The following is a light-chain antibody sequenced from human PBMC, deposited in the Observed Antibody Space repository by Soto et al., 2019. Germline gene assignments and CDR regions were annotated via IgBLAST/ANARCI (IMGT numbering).Light chain of an antibody. Sequence: EIVLTQSPGTLSLSPGERATLSCRASQGVRNTYLAWYQQKPGQAPRLLIYATSSRATGIPDRFSGSGSGTDFTLTISGLEPEDFAVYYCQHSDSSPLYTFGQGTKLEIK. CDR3: QHSDSSPLYT. CDR1: QGVRNTY. J-gene: IGKJ2*01. CDR2: ATS. V-gene: IGKV3-20*01.